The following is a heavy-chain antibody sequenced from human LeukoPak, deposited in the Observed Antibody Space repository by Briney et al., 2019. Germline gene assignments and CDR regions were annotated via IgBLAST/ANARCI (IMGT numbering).Heavy chain of an antibody. CDR2: IYYSGST. CDR3: ASNDYGDYQSDY. J-gene: IGHJ4*02. CDR1: GGSISSYY. Sequence: SETLSLTCTVSGGSISSYYWSWIRQPPGKGLEWVGYIYYSGSTNYNPSLKSRVIISVDTSKNQFSLKLSSVTTADTAVYYCASNDYGDYQSDYWGQGTLVTASS. D-gene: IGHD4-17*01. V-gene: IGHV4-59*01.